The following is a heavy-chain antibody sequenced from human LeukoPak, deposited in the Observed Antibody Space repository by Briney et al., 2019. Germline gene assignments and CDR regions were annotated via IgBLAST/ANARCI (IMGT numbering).Heavy chain of an antibody. CDR1: GGSISSYY. CDR2: IYYSGST. CDR3: ARTYYDFWSGHRYYFDY. J-gene: IGHJ4*02. V-gene: IGHV4-59*01. D-gene: IGHD3-3*01. Sequence: ETLSLTCTVSGGSISSYYWSWIRQPPGKGLEWIGYIYYSGSTNYNPSLKSRVTISVDTSKNQFSLKLSSVTAADTAVYYCARTYYDFWSGHRYYFDYWGQGTLVTVSS.